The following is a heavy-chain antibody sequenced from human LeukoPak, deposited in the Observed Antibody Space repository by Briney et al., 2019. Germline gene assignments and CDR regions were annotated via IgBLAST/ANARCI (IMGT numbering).Heavy chain of an antibody. J-gene: IGHJ4*02. CDR3: ARLNQGYRFDY. CDR1: GGSISSSSFY. D-gene: IGHD2-2*02. Sequence: SETLSLTCTVSGGSISSSSFYWGWIRQPPGKGLEWIGSIYYSGNTYYNPSLKSRVTISVDTSKNQFSLKLSSVTAADTAVYYCARLNQGYRFDYWGQGTLVTVSS. V-gene: IGHV4-39*01. CDR2: IYYSGNT.